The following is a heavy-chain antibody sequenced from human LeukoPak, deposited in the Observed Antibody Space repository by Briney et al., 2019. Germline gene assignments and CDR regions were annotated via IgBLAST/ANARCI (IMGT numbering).Heavy chain of an antibody. Sequence: SETLSLTCTVSGGSISSYYWSWLRQPPGKGLGWIAYIYYSGGTNYNPSLKSRVTISVDTSKNQFSLKLTSVTAADTAVYYCARHGSYSSSPGFDYWGQGTLVTVSS. D-gene: IGHD6-6*01. CDR1: GGSISSYY. CDR3: ARHGSYSSSPGFDY. V-gene: IGHV4-59*08. CDR2: IYYSGGT. J-gene: IGHJ4*02.